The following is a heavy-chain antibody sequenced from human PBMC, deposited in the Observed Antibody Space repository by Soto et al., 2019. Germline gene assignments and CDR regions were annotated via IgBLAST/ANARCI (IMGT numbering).Heavy chain of an antibody. CDR3: ARRIRGCSSTICYYFDY. Sequence: GESLKISCKGSGYSFTSYWIGWVRQMPGKGLEWMGIIYPGDSDTRYSPSFQGQVTISADKSISTAYLQWSSLKASDTAMYYCARRIRGCSSTICYYFDYWGQGTLVTVSS. CDR1: GYSFTSYW. V-gene: IGHV5-51*01. CDR2: IYPGDSDT. D-gene: IGHD2-2*01. J-gene: IGHJ4*02.